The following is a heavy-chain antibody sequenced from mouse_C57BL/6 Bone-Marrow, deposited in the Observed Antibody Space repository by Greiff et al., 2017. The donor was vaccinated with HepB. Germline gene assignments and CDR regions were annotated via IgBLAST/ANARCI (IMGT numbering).Heavy chain of an antibody. V-gene: IGHV1-82*01. Sequence: QVQLQQSGPELVKPGASVKISCKASGYAFSSSWMNWVKQRPGKGLEWIGRIYPGDGDTNYNGKFKGKATLTADKSSSTAYMQLSSLTSEDSAVYFCARSTTDGFAYWGQGTLVTVSA. J-gene: IGHJ3*01. CDR3: ARSTTDGFAY. CDR2: IYPGDGDT. CDR1: GYAFSSSW. D-gene: IGHD1-1*01.